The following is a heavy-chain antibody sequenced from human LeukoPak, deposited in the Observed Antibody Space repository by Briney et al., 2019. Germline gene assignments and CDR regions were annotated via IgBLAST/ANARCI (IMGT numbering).Heavy chain of an antibody. CDR2: IYPNSGGA. CDR1: GYTSTGYY. D-gene: IGHD4-17*01. Sequence: ASVKVSCKASGYTSTGYYMHWVRQAPGQGLEWMGWIYPNSGGANYPQKFQGRVTMTRDTSISTAYMELSRLRSDDTAVYYCARASRPTVTIDPYYFDYWGQGTLVTVSS. V-gene: IGHV1-2*02. CDR3: ARASRPTVTIDPYYFDY. J-gene: IGHJ4*02.